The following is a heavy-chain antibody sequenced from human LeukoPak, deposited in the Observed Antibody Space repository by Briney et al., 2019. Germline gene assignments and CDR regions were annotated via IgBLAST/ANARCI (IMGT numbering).Heavy chain of an antibody. J-gene: IGHJ6*03. CDR2: MNPNSGNT. CDR3: AREVVVPAAMSYYYYYYMDV. D-gene: IGHD2-2*01. V-gene: IGHV1-8*03. CDR1: GYTFTSYD. Sequence: ASVKVSCKASGYTFTSYDINWVRQATGQGLEWMGWMNPNSGNTGYAQKFQGRVTINRRTSIRTAYMELSSLRSEDTAVYYCAREVVVPAAMSYYYYYYMDVWGKGTTVTVSS.